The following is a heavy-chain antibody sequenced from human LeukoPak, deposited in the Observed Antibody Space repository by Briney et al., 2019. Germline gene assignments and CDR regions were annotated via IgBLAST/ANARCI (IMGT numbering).Heavy chain of an antibody. Sequence: GGSLRLSCAASGSTFSRYWMSWVRQAPGKGLEWVANIKQDASQKYYVDSVKGRFTISRDNAKNSLYLQMNSLRAEDTAVYYCAGGSGWLIDSWGQGTLVTVSS. CDR2: IKQDASQK. CDR3: AGGSGWLIDS. D-gene: IGHD6-19*01. J-gene: IGHJ4*02. V-gene: IGHV3-7*04. CDR1: GSTFSRYW.